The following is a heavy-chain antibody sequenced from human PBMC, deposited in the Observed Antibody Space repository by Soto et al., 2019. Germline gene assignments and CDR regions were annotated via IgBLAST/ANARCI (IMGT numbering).Heavy chain of an antibody. J-gene: IGHJ4*02. CDR3: ARDYLSSKSPLSYFDY. Sequence: QVLLVQSGAEVTRPGASLKVSCKASGYNFISHYIHWVRQAPGQGLEWMGFINPSGGSTTHAQNSQGRLSMTRDTSTSTVYMELSGLRSEDAAVYYCARDYLSSKSPLSYFDYWGQGPLVTVSS. V-gene: IGHV1-46*01. D-gene: IGHD2-2*01. CDR1: GYNFISHY. CDR2: INPSGGST.